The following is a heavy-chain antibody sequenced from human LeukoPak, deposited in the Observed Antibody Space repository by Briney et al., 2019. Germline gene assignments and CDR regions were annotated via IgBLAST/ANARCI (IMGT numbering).Heavy chain of an antibody. CDR1: GFTFSSYG. J-gene: IGHJ4*02. CDR2: ISYDGSNK. D-gene: IGHD6-19*01. V-gene: IGHV3-30*03. Sequence: GSLRLSCAASGFTFSSYGMHWVRQAPGKGLEWVAVISYDGSNKYYADSVKGRFTISRDNSKNTLYLQMNSLRAEDTAVYYCARYINAVDFWGQGTLVTVSS. CDR3: ARYINAVDF.